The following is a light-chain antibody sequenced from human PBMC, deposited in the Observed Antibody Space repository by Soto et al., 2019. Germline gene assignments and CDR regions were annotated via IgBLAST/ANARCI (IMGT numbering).Light chain of an antibody. V-gene: IGLV3-1*01. CDR1: KLGDKY. Sequence: SYELTQPPSVSVSPGQTASITCYGDKLGDKYACWYQQKPGQSPVLVIYQDSKRPSGIPERFSGSNSGNTATLTISGTQAMDEADYYCQAWDSSTEVFGTGTKVTVL. J-gene: IGLJ1*01. CDR3: QAWDSSTEV. CDR2: QDS.